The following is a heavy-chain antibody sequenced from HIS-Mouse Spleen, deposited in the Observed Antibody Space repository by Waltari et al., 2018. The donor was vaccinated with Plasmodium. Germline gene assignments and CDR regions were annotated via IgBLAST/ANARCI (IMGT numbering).Heavy chain of an antibody. CDR1: GGSFSGYY. CDR2: INHSGSP. V-gene: IGHV4-34*01. Sequence: QVQLQQWGAGLLKPSETLSLTCAVYGGSFSGYYWSGIRQPPGKGLGWFGEINHSGSPNYNPSLKSRVTISVDTSKNQFSLKLSSVTAADTAVYYCARAYYDFWSGYRFDYWGQGTLVTVSS. CDR3: ARAYYDFWSGYRFDY. D-gene: IGHD3-3*01. J-gene: IGHJ4*02.